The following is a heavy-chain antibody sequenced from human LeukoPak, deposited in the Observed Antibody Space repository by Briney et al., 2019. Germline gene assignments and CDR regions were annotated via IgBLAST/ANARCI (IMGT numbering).Heavy chain of an antibody. CDR1: GFTFSSYW. Sequence: QPGGSLRLSCAASGFTFSSYWMSWVRQAPGKGLEWVANIKQDGSEKYYVDSVKGRFTISRDNAKNSLYLQMNSLRAEDTAVYFCARGLSYYYYAMDVWGQGTTVTVSS. J-gene: IGHJ6*02. CDR3: ARGLSYYYYAMDV. V-gene: IGHV3-7*01. CDR2: IKQDGSEK.